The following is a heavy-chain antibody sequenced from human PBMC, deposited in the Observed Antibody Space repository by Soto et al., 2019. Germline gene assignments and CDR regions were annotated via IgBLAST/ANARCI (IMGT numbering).Heavy chain of an antibody. V-gene: IGHV1-69*13. CDR1: GGTFSSYA. Sequence: ASVKVSCKASGGTFSSYAISWVRQAPGQGLEWMGGIIPIFGTANYAQKFQGRVTITADESTSTAYMELSSLRSEDTAVYYCARDGVYYYDSSGYNYAFDIWGQGTMVTVS. J-gene: IGHJ3*02. CDR2: IIPIFGTA. D-gene: IGHD3-22*01. CDR3: ARDGVYYYDSSGYNYAFDI.